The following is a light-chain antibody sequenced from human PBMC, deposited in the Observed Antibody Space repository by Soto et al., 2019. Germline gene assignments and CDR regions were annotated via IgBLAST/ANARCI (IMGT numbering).Light chain of an antibody. Sequence: QAVVTQPPSASATPGQRVNISCAGSTSNVGTNHVYWSRHFPGTAPELLIYRGNLRPTGVPARFSSSKSGASAYLAISGLRSDDEGDYYCAVWDDALSGFVLFGGGTKLTVL. J-gene: IGLJ2*01. CDR3: AVWDDALSGFVL. CDR2: RGN. CDR1: TSNVGTNH. V-gene: IGLV1-47*01.